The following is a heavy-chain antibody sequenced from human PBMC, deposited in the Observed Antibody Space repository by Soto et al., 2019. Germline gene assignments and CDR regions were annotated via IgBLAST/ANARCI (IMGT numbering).Heavy chain of an antibody. CDR2: IIPIVGIV. CDR3: AREGGVVVTAIPYFDH. D-gene: IGHD2-21*02. V-gene: IGHV1-69*08. Sequence: QVQLVQSGAEVKKPRSSVKVSCKASGGTFSSYTISWVRQAPGQGLEWMGRIIPIVGIVNYAQKFQGRVTITADKSTSTAYMELSSLRSEDTAVYYCAREGGVVVTAIPYFDHWGQGTLVTVSS. CDR1: GGTFSSYT. J-gene: IGHJ4*02.